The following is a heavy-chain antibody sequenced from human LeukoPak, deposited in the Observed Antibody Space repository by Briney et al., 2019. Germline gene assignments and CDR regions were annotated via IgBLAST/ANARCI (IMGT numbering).Heavy chain of an antibody. CDR2: IYYSGST. CDR3: ARGRYYGSGSYKFFFDY. V-gene: IGHV4-39*07. Sequence: SETLSLTCTVSGGSISSSSYYWGWIRQPPGKGLEWIGSIYYSGSTNYNPSLKSRVTISVDTSKNQFSLKLSSVTAADTAVYYCARGRYYGSGSYKFFFDYWGQGTLVTVSS. J-gene: IGHJ4*02. CDR1: GGSISSSSYY. D-gene: IGHD3-10*01.